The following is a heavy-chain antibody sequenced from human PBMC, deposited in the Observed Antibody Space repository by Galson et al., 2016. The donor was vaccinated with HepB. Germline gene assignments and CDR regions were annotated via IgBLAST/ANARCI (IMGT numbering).Heavy chain of an antibody. CDR3: AKERLVRRIFDH. V-gene: IGHV3-9*01. J-gene: IGHJ4*02. CDR1: GFKLSHYA. D-gene: IGHD1-1*01. CDR2: ISWDGTNI. Sequence: SLRLSCAASGFKLSHYAMHWVRQGPDKGLEWVAGISWDGTNIAYADSVKGRFTISRDNSNNPLYLRMNGLRAEDTAVYYCAKERLVRRIFDHWGQGTLLTVSS.